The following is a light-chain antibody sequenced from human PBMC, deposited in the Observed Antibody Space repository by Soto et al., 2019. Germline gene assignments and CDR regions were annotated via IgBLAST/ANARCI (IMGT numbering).Light chain of an antibody. CDR2: EVN. CDR1: SSDVGGYSY. Sequence: QSALTQPPSASGSPGQSVTISCTGTSSDVGGYSYVSWYQQHPGKAPKLIIYEVNKRPSGVPDRLTGSRSGNTASLTVSGLQAEDEADYYCSSFAGSNNLVLFGGGTKLTVL. V-gene: IGLV2-8*01. CDR3: SSFAGSNNLVL. J-gene: IGLJ2*01.